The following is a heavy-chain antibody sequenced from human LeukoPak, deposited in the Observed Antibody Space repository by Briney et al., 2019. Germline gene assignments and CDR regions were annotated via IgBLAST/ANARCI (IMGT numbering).Heavy chain of an antibody. CDR3: AKGLGTGSVLARPLHY. CDR1: GFPFSTYD. J-gene: IGHJ4*02. V-gene: IGHV3-30*18. D-gene: IGHD3-10*01. CDR2: ISSDGYRT. Sequence: GALRLSCAASGFPFSTYDMHWVRQAPDKGLQWVAVISSDGYRTDYPDSVRGRFTISRDNFKNTVDLQMISVTAEDTAMYFCAKGLGTGSVLARPLHYWGQGTQVTVSS.